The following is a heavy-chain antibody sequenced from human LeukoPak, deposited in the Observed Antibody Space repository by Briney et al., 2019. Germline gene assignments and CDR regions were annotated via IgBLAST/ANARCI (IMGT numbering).Heavy chain of an antibody. CDR2: INHSGST. D-gene: IGHD3-10*01. V-gene: IGHV4-34*01. Sequence: SETLSLTCAVYGGSFSGYYWSWIRQPPGKGLEWIGEINHSGSTNYNPSLKSRVTISVDTSKNQFSLKLSSVTAADTAVYYCARGRYYYGSGSYPFDPWGQGTLVTVSS. CDR1: GGSFSGYY. J-gene: IGHJ5*02. CDR3: ARGRYYYGSGSYPFDP.